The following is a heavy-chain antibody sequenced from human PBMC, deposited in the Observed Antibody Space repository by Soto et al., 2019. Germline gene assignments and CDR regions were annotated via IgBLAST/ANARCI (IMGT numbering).Heavy chain of an antibody. CDR1: GGSISSYY. J-gene: IGHJ3*02. Sequence: QVQLQESGPGLVKPSETLSLTCTVSGGSISSYYWSWIRQPPGKGLEWIGYIYYSGSTNYNPSLQSRVTISVDTSKNQFSLKLSSVTAADTAVYYCARERAHFDIWGQGTMVTVSS. CDR2: IYYSGST. CDR3: ARERAHFDI. V-gene: IGHV4-59*01.